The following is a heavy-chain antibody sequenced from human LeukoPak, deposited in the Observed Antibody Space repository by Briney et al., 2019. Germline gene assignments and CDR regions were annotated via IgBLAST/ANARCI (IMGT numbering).Heavy chain of an antibody. CDR1: GFTLRVNY. Sequence: PGGSLRLSCVASGFTLRVNYMTWIRQTPGRGLEWVSVIYSDGTTKYADSAKGRFTISRDNSKSMVYLQMDRLRDEDTAVYYCARCKGGWSDHFYGMDVWGQGTTVTVSS. J-gene: IGHJ6*02. CDR2: IYSDGTT. D-gene: IGHD6-19*01. CDR3: ARCKGGWSDHFYGMDV. V-gene: IGHV3-53*01.